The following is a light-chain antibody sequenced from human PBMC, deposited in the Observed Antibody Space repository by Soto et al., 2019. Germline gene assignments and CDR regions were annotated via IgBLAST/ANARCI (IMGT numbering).Light chain of an antibody. CDR1: SSNVGAGYD. CDR3: QAYDNSLSGYV. J-gene: IGLJ1*01. V-gene: IGLV1-40*01. CDR2: ANN. Sequence: QAVVTQPPSVSGAPGQRVTISCTGSSSNVGAGYDVHWYQHLPGTGPKLLFYANNNRPAGVPDRFSGSKSGTSASLAITGLQAEDEADYYCQAYDNSLSGYVFGTGTKLTVL.